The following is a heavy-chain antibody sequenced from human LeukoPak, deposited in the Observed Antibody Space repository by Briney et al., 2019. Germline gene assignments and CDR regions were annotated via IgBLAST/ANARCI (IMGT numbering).Heavy chain of an antibody. V-gene: IGHV3-33*01. J-gene: IGHJ4*02. CDR1: GFTFSSYG. CDR3: ARARYSSGCYHFDY. CDR2: IWYDGSNK. D-gene: IGHD6-19*01. Sequence: GGSLRLSCAASGFTFSSYGMHWVRQAPGKGLEWVAVIWYDGSNKYYADSVKGRFTISRDNSKNTLYLQMNSLRAEDTAVYYCARARYSSGCYHFDYWGQGTLVTVSS.